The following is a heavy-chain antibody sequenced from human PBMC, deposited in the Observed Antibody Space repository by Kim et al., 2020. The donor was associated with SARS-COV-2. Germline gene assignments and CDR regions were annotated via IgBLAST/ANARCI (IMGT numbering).Heavy chain of an antibody. Sequence: SETLSLTCTVSGGSISSGGYYWSWIRQHPGKGLEWIGYIYYSGSTYYNPSLKSRVTISVDTSKNQFSLKLSSVTAADTAVYYCARDGPLGSGSYTHYYYYYGMDVWGQGTTVTVSS. CDR3: ARDGPLGSGSYTHYYYYYGMDV. J-gene: IGHJ6*02. CDR2: IYYSGST. V-gene: IGHV4-31*03. CDR1: GGSISSGGYY. D-gene: IGHD3-10*01.